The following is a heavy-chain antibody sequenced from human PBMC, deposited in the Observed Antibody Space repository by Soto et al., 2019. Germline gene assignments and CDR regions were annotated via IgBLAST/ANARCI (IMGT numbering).Heavy chain of an antibody. CDR1: GITVSGFW. Sequence: VPLVESGGGSVQPGGSLRLSCVASGITVSGFWMHWVRQVPGKGLVWVARVDSAGSGTSYADSVKGRFTISIDNAKNTLSLHMDIRRVEDTAVYYCATVFEHWGQGIPVTVSS. V-gene: IGHV3-74*01. CDR2: VDSAGSGT. J-gene: IGHJ4*02. CDR3: ATVFEH.